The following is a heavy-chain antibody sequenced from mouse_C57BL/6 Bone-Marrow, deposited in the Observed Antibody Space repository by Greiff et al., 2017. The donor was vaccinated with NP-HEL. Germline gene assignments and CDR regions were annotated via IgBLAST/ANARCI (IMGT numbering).Heavy chain of an antibody. Sequence: QVQLKQPGAELVRPGSSVKLSCKASGYTFTSYWMHWVKQRPIQGLEWIGNIDPSDSDTHYNQKFKDKATLTVDKYSSTAYMQLSSLTSEDSAVYYCARWGNPYYFDYWGQGTTLTVSS. CDR1: GYTFTSYW. CDR3: ARWGNPYYFDY. D-gene: IGHD2-1*01. V-gene: IGHV1-52*01. J-gene: IGHJ2*01. CDR2: IDPSDSDT.